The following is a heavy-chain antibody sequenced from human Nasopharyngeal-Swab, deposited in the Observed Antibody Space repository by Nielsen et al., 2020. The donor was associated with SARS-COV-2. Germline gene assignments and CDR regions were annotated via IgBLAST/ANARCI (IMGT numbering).Heavy chain of an antibody. J-gene: IGHJ6*02. CDR1: GYTFTGYY. CDR2: INPNSGGT. CDR3: ARRYYYYYYGMDV. V-gene: IGHV1-2*06. Sequence: ASVKVSCKASGYTFTGYYMHWVRQAPGRGLEWMGRINPNSGGTNYAQKFQGRVTMTRDTSISTAYMELSRLRSDDTAVYYCARRYYYYYYGMDVWGQGTTVTVSS.